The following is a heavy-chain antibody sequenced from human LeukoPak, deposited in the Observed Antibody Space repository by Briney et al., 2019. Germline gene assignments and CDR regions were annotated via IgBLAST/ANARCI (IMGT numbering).Heavy chain of an antibody. Sequence: SETLSLTCTVPGGSISSGSYYWSCIRQPPGKGLEWIGYIYYSGSTNYNPSLKSRVTISVDMSKNQFSLKLSSVTAADTAVYYCASRVAGYFQHWGQGTLVTVSS. CDR3: ASRVAGYFQH. D-gene: IGHD3-10*01. V-gene: IGHV4-61*01. CDR2: IYYSGST. J-gene: IGHJ1*01. CDR1: GGSISSGSYY.